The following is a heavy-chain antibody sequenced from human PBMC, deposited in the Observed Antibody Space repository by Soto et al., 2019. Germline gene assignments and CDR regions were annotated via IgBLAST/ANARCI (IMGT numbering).Heavy chain of an antibody. CDR3: ARDTAPRLAIAH. Sequence: QVQLQESGPGLVKPSQTLSLTCTVSGGSINSDGYYWSWSRQHPGKGLEFIGYIYYSGTTYYNPSLRGRVFISTDKSKNLFSMKLSSVTAAATTVYFSARDTAPRLAIAHWGQGTLATVSS. CDR2: IYYSGTT. J-gene: IGHJ5*02. V-gene: IGHV4-31*03. CDR1: GGSINSDGYY. D-gene: IGHD4-17*01.